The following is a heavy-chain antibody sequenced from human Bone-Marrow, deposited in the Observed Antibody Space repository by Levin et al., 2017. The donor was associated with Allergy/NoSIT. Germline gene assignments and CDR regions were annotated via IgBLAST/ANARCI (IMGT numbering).Heavy chain of an antibody. V-gene: IGHV3-7*01. Sequence: PGESLKISCAASGFTFSSYWMSWVRQAPGKGLEWVANIRQSGTEKYYVASVEGRFTVSRDNAQNSVFLQMNNLRAEDTGFYYCARGGSGTWHYYFDYWGQGILVTVSS. J-gene: IGHJ4*01. CDR2: IRQSGTEK. CDR3: ARGGSGTWHYYFDY. CDR1: GFTFSSYW. D-gene: IGHD6-25*01.